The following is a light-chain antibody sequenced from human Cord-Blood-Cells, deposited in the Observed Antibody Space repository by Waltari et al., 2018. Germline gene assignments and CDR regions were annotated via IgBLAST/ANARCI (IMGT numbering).Light chain of an antibody. CDR2: GNS. J-gene: IGLJ1*01. V-gene: IGLV1-40*01. CDR3: QSYDSSLSGYV. CDR1: RSNNGAGYD. Sequence: QSVLTQPPSVSGAPGQRVTISCTGSRSNNGAGYDVHRYQQLPGTAPKLLIYGNSNRPSGVPDRFSGSKSGTSASLAITGLQAEDEADYYCQSYDSSLSGYVFGTGTKVTVL.